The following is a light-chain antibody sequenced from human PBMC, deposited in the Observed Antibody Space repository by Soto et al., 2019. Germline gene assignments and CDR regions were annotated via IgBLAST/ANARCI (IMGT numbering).Light chain of an antibody. V-gene: IGKV1-39*01. Sequence: DIQVTQSPSSLSASVGDRVTITCRASQTIRRFLNWYQQKPGKAPKLQIYAASSLQSGVPSRYSGSGSGTDFTLTISSLQPEDSASYFCQQSYMTPWTFGQGTKVEIK. CDR3: QQSYMTPWT. CDR1: QTIRRF. CDR2: AAS. J-gene: IGKJ1*01.